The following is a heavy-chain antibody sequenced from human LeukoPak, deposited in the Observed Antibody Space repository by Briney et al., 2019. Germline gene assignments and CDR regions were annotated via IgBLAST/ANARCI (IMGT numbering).Heavy chain of an antibody. Sequence: QPGGSLKLSCAASGFIFSASPIHWVRQASGKGLEWVGRIRSKEYSYATACAESLRGRCTVSRDDSENTAYLQMSSLKTEDTAVYYCARRIGDSYFYGMDLWGQGTPVTVSS. D-gene: IGHD3-16*02. CDR1: GFIFSASP. CDR2: IRSKEYSYAT. CDR3: ARRIGDSYFYGMDL. V-gene: IGHV3-73*01. J-gene: IGHJ6*02.